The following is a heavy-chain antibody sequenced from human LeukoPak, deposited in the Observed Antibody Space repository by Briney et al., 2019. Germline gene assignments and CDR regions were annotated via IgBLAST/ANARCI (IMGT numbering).Heavy chain of an antibody. CDR2: INPNSGGT. J-gene: IGHJ3*02. D-gene: IGHD3-10*01. CDR1: GYTFTGYY. V-gene: IGHV1-2*02. Sequence: ASVKVSCKASGYTFTGYYTHWVRQAPGQGLEWMGWINPNSGGTNYAQKFQGRVTMTRDTSISTAYMELSRLRSDDTAVYYCARVELWFGASYDAFDIWGQGTMVTVSS. CDR3: ARVELWFGASYDAFDI.